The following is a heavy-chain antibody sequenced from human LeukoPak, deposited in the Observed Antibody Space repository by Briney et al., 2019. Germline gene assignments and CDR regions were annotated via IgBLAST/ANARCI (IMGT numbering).Heavy chain of an antibody. CDR3: AKDLYSGYDCNSYGCFFLPTVSGFDY. CDR1: GFTFSSYG. D-gene: IGHD5-12*01. J-gene: IGHJ4*02. V-gene: IGHV3-30*18. CDR2: ISYDGSNK. Sequence: PGGSLRLSCAASGFTFSSYGMHWVRQTPGKGLEKVAAISYDGSNKYYADSVKGRFTITRDNSKNTLYLQMNSLRAEDTAVYYCAKDLYSGYDCNSYGCFFLPTVSGFDYWGQGTLVTVSS.